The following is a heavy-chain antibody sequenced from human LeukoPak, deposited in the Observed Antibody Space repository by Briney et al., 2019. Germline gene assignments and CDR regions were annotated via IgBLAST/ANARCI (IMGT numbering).Heavy chain of an antibody. CDR3: AREYCSSTSCYLYYYYGMDV. CDR2: INPNSGGT. CDR1: GYAFTGYY. D-gene: IGHD2-2*01. J-gene: IGHJ6*02. V-gene: IGHV1-2*02. Sequence: ASVEVSCKASGYAFTGYYMHWVRQAPGQGLEWMGWINPNSGGTNYAQKFQGRVTMTRDTSISTAYMELSRLRSYDTAVYYCAREYCSSTSCYLYYYYGMDVWGQGTMVTVSS.